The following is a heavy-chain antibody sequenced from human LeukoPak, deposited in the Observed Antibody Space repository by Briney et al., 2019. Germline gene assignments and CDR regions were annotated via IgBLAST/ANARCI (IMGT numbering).Heavy chain of an antibody. CDR3: ARDPRGGYDWFDY. Sequence: ASVKASCKASGGTFSSYAISWVRQAPGQGLEWMGGIIPIFGTANYAQKFQGRVTITADKSTSTAYMELSSLRSEDTAVYYCARDPRGGYDWFDYWGQGTLVTVSS. D-gene: IGHD5-12*01. J-gene: IGHJ4*02. CDR1: GGTFSSYA. V-gene: IGHV1-69*06. CDR2: IIPIFGTA.